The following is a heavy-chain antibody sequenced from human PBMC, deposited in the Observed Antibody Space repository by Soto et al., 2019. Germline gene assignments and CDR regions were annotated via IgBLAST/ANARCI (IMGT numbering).Heavy chain of an antibody. CDR1: GFTFSSYA. D-gene: IGHD5-18*01. V-gene: IGHV3-23*01. CDR3: AKGGYTTYFEY. J-gene: IGHJ4*02. Sequence: EVQLLESGGGLVQPGGSLRLSCAASGFTFSSYAMTWVRQAAGKGLEWVSTIRARGDSTFYGDSVKGRCTISRDNSDNTVYLQMNSLKAEDTAVYCCAKGGYTTYFEYWAQGTLVTVSS. CDR2: IRARGDST.